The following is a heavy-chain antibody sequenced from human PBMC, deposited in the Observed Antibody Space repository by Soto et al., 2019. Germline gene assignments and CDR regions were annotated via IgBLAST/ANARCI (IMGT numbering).Heavy chain of an antibody. CDR1: GYTFTGYY. D-gene: IGHD2-21*01. V-gene: IGHV1-2*04. Sequence: ASVKVSCKASGYTFTGYYMHWVRQAPGQGLEWMGWINPNSGGTNYAQKFQGWVNMTRHTSFSTTYMELSRLRSDDTAVYYCARGYDGDTNWFDPWGQGTLVTVSS. J-gene: IGHJ5*02. CDR2: INPNSGGT. CDR3: ARGYDGDTNWFDP.